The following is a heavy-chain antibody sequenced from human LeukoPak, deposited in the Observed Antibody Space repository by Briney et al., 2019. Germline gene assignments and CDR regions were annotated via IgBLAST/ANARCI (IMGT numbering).Heavy chain of an antibody. J-gene: IGHJ4*02. CDR2: ASRDGNTK. Sequence: GGSLRLSCAAPGFTFSRYAMHWVRQAPGKGLEWVAVASRDGNTKYYGDFVKGRFTISRDNSKSMLYVQMNNLRAEDTALYYCARDSGDLDFWGQGTLVSVSS. CDR3: ARDSGDLDF. V-gene: IGHV3-30*01. CDR1: GFTFSRYA. D-gene: IGHD2-21*02.